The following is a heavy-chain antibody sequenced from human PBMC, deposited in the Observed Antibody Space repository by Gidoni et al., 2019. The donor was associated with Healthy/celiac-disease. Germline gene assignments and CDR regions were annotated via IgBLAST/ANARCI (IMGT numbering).Heavy chain of an antibody. D-gene: IGHD4-4*01. CDR3: ARGGNYEYYFDN. V-gene: IGHV1-8*01. CDR1: GYTFTSYD. Sequence: QVQLVQSEAEVKKPGASVKVSCTASGYTFTSYDIHWVRQATGQGLEGMGWMNPNSGNTGYEQKFQGRVTMTRNTSKSTSYMELSSLRSEDTAVYYCARGGNYEYYFDNWGQGTLVTVSS. J-gene: IGHJ4*02. CDR2: MNPNSGNT.